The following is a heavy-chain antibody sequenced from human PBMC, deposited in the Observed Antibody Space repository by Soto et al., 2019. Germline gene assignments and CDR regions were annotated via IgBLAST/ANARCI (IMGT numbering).Heavy chain of an antibody. CDR1: GFTFNSYA. CDR2: ISGSVGST. J-gene: IGHJ4*02. V-gene: IGHV3-23*01. D-gene: IGHD5-18*01. CDR3: AKDWGDTYGYGVPDY. Sequence: GGSLRLSCAASGFTFNSYAMSWVRQAPGKGLEWVSGISGSVGSTYYAHSVKGRFTISRDNAKNTLYLQMNSLRAEDTAVYYCAKDWGDTYGYGVPDYWGLGTLVTVSS.